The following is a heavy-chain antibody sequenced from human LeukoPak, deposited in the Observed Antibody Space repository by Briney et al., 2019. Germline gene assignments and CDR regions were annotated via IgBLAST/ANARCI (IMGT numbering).Heavy chain of an antibody. D-gene: IGHD2-15*01. CDR1: GGTFSSYA. CDR2: IIPIFGTA. J-gene: IGHJ6*02. Sequence: SVKVSCKASGGTFSSYAISWVRQAPGQGLEWMGGIIPIFGTANYAQKFQGRVTMTRDTSTSTVYMELSSLRSEDTAVYYCARVGCSGGSCYSYYYGMDVWGQGTTVTVSS. V-gene: IGHV1-69*05. CDR3: ARVGCSGGSCYSYYYGMDV.